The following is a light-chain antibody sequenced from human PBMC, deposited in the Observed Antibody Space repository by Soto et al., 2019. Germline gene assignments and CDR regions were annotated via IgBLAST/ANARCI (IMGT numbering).Light chain of an antibody. CDR2: DAS. CDR3: QQRSNWPPT. J-gene: IGKJ1*01. CDR1: QSVNIY. Sequence: EIVMTQSPATLSVSPGERATLSCRASQSVNIYLAWYQQKPGQAPRLLIYDASTRATGIPARFSGSGAGTDFTLTITSLEPEDFAVYYCQQRSNWPPTFGQGTKVDIK. V-gene: IGKV3-11*01.